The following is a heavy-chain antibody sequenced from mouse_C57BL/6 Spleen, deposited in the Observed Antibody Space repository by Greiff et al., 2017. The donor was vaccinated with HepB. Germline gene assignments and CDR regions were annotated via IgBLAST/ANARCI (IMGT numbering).Heavy chain of an antibody. V-gene: IGHV3-6*01. CDR2: ISYDGSN. CDR1: GYSITSGYY. J-gene: IGHJ1*03. Sequence: EVHLVESGPGLVKPSQSLSLTCSVTGYSITSGYYWNWIRQFPGNKLEWMGYISYDGSNNYNPSLKNRISITRDTSKNQFFLKLNSVTTEDTATYYCARDYGVWGTGTTVTVSS. D-gene: IGHD1-1*01. CDR3: ARDYGV.